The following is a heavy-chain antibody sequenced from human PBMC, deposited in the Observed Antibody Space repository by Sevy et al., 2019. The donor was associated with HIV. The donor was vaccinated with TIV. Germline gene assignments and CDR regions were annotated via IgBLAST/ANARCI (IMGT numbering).Heavy chain of an antibody. D-gene: IGHD6-13*01. CDR1: GFTFSDYG. V-gene: IGHV3-30*02. Sequence: GGSLRLSCTTSGFTFSDYGMHWVRQAPGKGLEWVTFIGYNGAARHYSDSVKGRFAISRDNSRNTLLLQMNGLRAEDTAIYYCVKNTASAGTGGFDYWGQGALVTVSS. CDR2: IGYNGAAR. J-gene: IGHJ4*02. CDR3: VKNTASAGTGGFDY.